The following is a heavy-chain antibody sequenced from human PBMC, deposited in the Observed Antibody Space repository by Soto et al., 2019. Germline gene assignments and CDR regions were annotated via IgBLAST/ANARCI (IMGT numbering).Heavy chain of an antibody. CDR2: ISAYNGNT. D-gene: IGHD2-15*01. CDR3: ARDPPRWSGDIEVVVAAKIRFDP. V-gene: IGHV1-18*01. Sequence: ASVKLSCKASGYTFTSYCISWVRQTTGQELKLMVWISAYNGNTNYAQKLQGRVTMTTDTSTSTAYMELRSLRSDDTAVYYCARDPPRWSGDIEVVVAAKIRFDPWSQGTLVTVSS. J-gene: IGHJ5*02. CDR1: GYTFTSYC.